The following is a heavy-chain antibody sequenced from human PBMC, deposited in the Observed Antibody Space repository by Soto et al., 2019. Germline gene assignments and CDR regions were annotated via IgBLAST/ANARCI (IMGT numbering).Heavy chain of an antibody. D-gene: IGHD6-19*01. J-gene: IGHJ5*02. CDR1: GGSVSSGSYY. V-gene: IGHV4-61*01. CDR2: IYHSGST. Sequence: QVQLQESGPGLVKPSETLSLTCTVSGGSVSSGSYYWGWIRQPPGKGLEWIGYIYHSGSTNCNPPLKSRVTISVDTSKNQFSLSLTSVTAADTAVYYCARLSAAWFDPWGQGTLVTVAS. CDR3: ARLSAAWFDP.